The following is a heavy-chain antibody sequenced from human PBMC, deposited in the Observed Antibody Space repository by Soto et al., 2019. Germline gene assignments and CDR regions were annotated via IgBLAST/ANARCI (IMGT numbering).Heavy chain of an antibody. V-gene: IGHV3-7*03. J-gene: IGHJ4*02. D-gene: IGHD5-12*01. CDR2: IKQDGSEK. CDR1: GFTFSTYW. Sequence: ESGGGLVPPGGSLRLSCAASGFTFSTYWMSWIRQAPGKGLEWVANIKQDGSEKYYVDSVKGRFIISRDNAKNSLYLQMNSLRADDTAVYYCASSWLSDFWGQGTLVTVSS. CDR3: ASSWLSDF.